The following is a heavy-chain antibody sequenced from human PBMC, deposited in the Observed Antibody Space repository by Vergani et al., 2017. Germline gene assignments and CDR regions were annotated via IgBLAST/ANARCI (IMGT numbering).Heavy chain of an antibody. CDR2: ISYDGTQK. D-gene: IGHD3-16*01. CDR3: ATRSYGKPGCQIGYFRG. Sequence: QVHLVESGGGVVQPGRSLRLSCVVSGFTSSYYGMHWVRQAPGKGLEWVAVISYDGTQKDYADSVKGRFTISRDNSKSTLYLQMNSLRTEDTAVYYCATRSYGKPGCQIGYFRGWGQGAVVAGSS. CDR1: GFTSSYYG. V-gene: IGHV3-30*03. J-gene: IGHJ6*01.